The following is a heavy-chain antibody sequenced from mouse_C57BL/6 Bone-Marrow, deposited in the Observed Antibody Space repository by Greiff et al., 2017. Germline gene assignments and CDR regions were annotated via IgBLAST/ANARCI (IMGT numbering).Heavy chain of an antibody. CDR3: ASGGNYDYFDY. V-gene: IGHV1-39*01. J-gene: IGHJ2*01. Sequence: VQLKESGPELVKPGASVKISCKASGYSFTDYNMNWVKQSNGKSLEWIGVINPNYGTTSYNQKFKGKATLTVDQSSNTAYLQLSSLTSEDTAVYYCASGGNYDYFDYWGQGTTLTVSS. D-gene: IGHD2-1*01. CDR1: GYSFTDYN. CDR2: INPNYGTT.